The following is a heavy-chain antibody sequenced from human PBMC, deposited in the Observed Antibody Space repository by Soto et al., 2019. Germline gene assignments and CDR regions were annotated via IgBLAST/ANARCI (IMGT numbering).Heavy chain of an antibody. CDR3: AKGSGSSSGLPYDY. D-gene: IGHD6-6*01. CDR2: ISGSGGIT. Sequence: EVQLLESGGGLVQPGGALRLSCAASGFTFSSYAMRWVRQAPGKGLEWGSAISGSGGITYCADSVKGRVTIPRNNSKNTLYLQMQSLRAEDTAVYYCAKGSGSSSGLPYDYWGQGTLVTVSS. J-gene: IGHJ4*02. CDR1: GFTFSSYA. V-gene: IGHV3-23*01.